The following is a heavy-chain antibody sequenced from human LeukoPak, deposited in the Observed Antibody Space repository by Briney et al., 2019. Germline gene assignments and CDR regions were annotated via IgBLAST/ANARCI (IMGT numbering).Heavy chain of an antibody. Sequence: PGGSLRLSCAASGFTFSSYAMSWVRQAPGKGLEWVSAISGSGGSTYYADSVKGRFTISRDNSKNTLYLQMNSLRAEDTAVYYCARDLDSSGYYLLDYWGQGTLVTVSS. J-gene: IGHJ4*02. CDR2: ISGSGGST. CDR1: GFTFSSYA. CDR3: ARDLDSSGYYLLDY. V-gene: IGHV3-23*01. D-gene: IGHD3-22*01.